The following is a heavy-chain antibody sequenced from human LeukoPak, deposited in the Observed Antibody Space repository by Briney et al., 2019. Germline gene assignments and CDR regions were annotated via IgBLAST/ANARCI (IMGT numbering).Heavy chain of an antibody. CDR1: GFTFSSYA. J-gene: IGHJ4*02. CDR2: ISGSGGST. Sequence: GGSLRLSCAASGFTFSSYAMSWVRQAPGKGLEWVSAISGSGGSTYYADSVKGRFTISRDNSKNTLYLQMNSLRAEDTAVYYCAEDLVVGATTLYYFDYWGQGTLVTVSS. V-gene: IGHV3-23*01. CDR3: AEDLVVGATTLYYFDY. D-gene: IGHD1-26*01.